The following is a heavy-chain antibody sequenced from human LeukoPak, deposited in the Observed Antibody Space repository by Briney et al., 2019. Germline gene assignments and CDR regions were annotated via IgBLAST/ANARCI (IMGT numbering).Heavy chain of an antibody. D-gene: IGHD3-22*01. CDR3: ARALRAYYDSSGYHHQPDAFDF. Sequence: ASLKVSCKTSGYLFTSYGITWVRQAPGQGLEWMGWISGYNGKTNYAEKLQGRVTMTIDTSTTTAYMELTSLRFDDTAVYYCARALRAYYDSSGYHHQPDAFDFWGQGAVVSVSS. V-gene: IGHV1-18*01. J-gene: IGHJ3*01. CDR2: ISGYNGKT. CDR1: GYLFTSYG.